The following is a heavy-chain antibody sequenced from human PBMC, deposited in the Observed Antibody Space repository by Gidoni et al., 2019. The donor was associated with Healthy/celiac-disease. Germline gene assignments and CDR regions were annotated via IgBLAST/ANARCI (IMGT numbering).Heavy chain of an antibody. J-gene: IGHJ3*02. Sequence: EVQLVESGGGLVQPGGSLSLSCAASGFTFSSYSMNWVRQAPGKGLEWVSYISSSSSTIYYADSVKGRFTISRDNAKNSLYLQMNSLRDEDTAVYYCAREGVYGDYAPYDAFDIWGQGTMVTVSS. CDR2: ISSSSSTI. CDR1: GFTFSSYS. CDR3: AREGVYGDYAPYDAFDI. D-gene: IGHD4-17*01. V-gene: IGHV3-48*02.